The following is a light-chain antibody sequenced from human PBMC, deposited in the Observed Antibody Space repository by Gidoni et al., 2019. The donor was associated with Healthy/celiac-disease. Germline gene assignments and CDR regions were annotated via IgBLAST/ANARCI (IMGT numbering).Light chain of an antibody. J-gene: IGKJ2*01. CDR1: QSLLHSNGYNY. V-gene: IGKV2-28*01. Sequence: DIVMTQSPLSLPVTPGEPASISCRSSQSLLHSNGYNYLDWYLQKPGQSPQLRIYLGSNRASGVPDRVSGSGSGKDFTLKISRVEAEDVGVYYCMQALQTPRTFGQGTKLEIK. CDR2: LGS. CDR3: MQALQTPRT.